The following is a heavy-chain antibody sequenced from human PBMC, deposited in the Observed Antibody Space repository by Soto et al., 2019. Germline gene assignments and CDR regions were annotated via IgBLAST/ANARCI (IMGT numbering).Heavy chain of an antibody. D-gene: IGHD6-19*01. J-gene: IGHJ4*02. CDR1: GHTLTELS. CDR2: FDPEDGET. V-gene: IGHV1-24*01. Sequence: ASVKVSCKISGHTLTELSMHWVRQAPGKGLEWMGGFDPEDGETIYAQKFQGRVTMTEDTSTDTAYMELSSLRSEDTAVYYCATDHTQWLVLDYWGQGTLVTVS. CDR3: ATDHTQWLVLDY.